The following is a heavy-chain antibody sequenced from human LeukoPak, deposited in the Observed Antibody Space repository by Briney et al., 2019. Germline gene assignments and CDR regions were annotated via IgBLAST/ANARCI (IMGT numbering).Heavy chain of an antibody. D-gene: IGHD3-10*02. J-gene: IGHJ5*02. CDR2: INHSGST. CDR3: ARGCLPWGVRPLGPGWVFDP. CDR1: GGSFSGYY. Sequence: TASETLSLTCAVYGGSFSGYYWSWIRQPPGKGLEWIGEINHSGSTNYNPSLKSRVTISVDTSKNQFSLKLSSVTAADTAVYYCARGCLPWGVRPLGPGWVFDPWGQGTLVTVSS. V-gene: IGHV4-34*01.